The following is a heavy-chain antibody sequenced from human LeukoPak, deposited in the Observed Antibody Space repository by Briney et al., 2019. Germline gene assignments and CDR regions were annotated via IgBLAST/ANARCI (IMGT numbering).Heavy chain of an antibody. V-gene: IGHV4-34*01. CDR1: GGSFSGYY. D-gene: IGHD2-15*01. CDR2: INHSGST. J-gene: IGHJ1*01. Sequence: SETLSLTCAVYGGSFSGYYWSWIRQPPGKGLEWIGEINHSGSTNYNPSLKSRVTISVDTSKNQFSLKLSSVTAADTAVYYCARARYCSGGSCYSKYFQHWGQGTLVTLSS. CDR3: ARARYCSGGSCYSKYFQH.